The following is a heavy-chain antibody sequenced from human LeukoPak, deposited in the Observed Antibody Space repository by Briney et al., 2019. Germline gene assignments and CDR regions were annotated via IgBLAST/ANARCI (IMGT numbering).Heavy chain of an antibody. CDR1: GGTFSSYA. J-gene: IGHJ4*02. Sequence: SVKVSCKASGGTFSSYAISWVRQAPGQGLEWMGRIIPIFGIANYEQKFQGRVTITADKSTSTAYMELSSLRSEDTAVYYCASGGRDGYNGDYWGQGTLVTVSS. CDR2: IIPIFGIA. V-gene: IGHV1-69*04. D-gene: IGHD5-24*01. CDR3: ASGGRDGYNGDY.